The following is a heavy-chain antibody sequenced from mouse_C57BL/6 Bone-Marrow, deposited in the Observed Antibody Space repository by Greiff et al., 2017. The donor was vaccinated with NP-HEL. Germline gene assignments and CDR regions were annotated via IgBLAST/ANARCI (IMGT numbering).Heavy chain of an antibody. Sequence: EVQLMESGAGLVQPGGSLKLSCAASGFTFSGYYMYWVRQTPEKRLEWVGYISNGGGSTYYPATVKGLFTISRDNAKNTLYLQMSRLESEDPAKYYGARTVYYSNAMDYWGQGTSVTVSS. D-gene: IGHD2-5*01. V-gene: IGHV5-12*01. J-gene: IGHJ4*01. CDR1: GFTFSGYY. CDR3: ARTVYYSNAMDY. CDR2: ISNGGGST.